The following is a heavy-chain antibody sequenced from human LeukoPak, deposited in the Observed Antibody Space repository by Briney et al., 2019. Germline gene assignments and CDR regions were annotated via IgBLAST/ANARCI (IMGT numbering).Heavy chain of an antibody. J-gene: IGHJ6*02. Sequence: ASVKVSCKASGYTFTSYYMHWVRQAPGQGLEWMGIINPSGGSTSYAQRFQGRVTMTRDTSTSTVYMELSSLRSEDTAVYYCATPLYSYGQDYYYYGMDVWGQGTTVTVSS. CDR2: INPSGGST. V-gene: IGHV1-46*01. CDR1: GYTFTSYY. CDR3: ATPLYSYGQDYYYYGMDV. D-gene: IGHD5-18*01.